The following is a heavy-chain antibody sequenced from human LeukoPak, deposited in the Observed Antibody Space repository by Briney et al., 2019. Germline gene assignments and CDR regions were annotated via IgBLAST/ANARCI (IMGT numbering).Heavy chain of an antibody. Sequence: AASVKVSCKASGGTFSSYAISWVRQAPGQGLEWMGGIIPIVGTANYAQKLQGRVTITTDESTSTAYMELSSLRAEDTAVYYCASGQDSGSPFDYWGQGTLVTVSS. D-gene: IGHD1-26*01. J-gene: IGHJ4*02. CDR3: ASGQDSGSPFDY. CDR2: IIPIVGTA. CDR1: GGTFSSYA. V-gene: IGHV1-69*05.